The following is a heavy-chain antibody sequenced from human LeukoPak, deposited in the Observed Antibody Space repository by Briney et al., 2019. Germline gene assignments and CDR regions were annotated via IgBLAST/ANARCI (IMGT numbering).Heavy chain of an antibody. CDR2: INPNSGGT. J-gene: IGHJ4*02. D-gene: IGHD3-22*01. Sequence: ASVKVSCKASGYTFTGYYMHWVRQAPGQGLEWMGWINPNSGGTNYAQKFQGRVTMTRDTSISTAYMELSRLGSDDTAVYYCAREYYYDSSGYYGLGFDYWGQGTLVTVSS. CDR3: AREYYYDSSGYYGLGFDY. CDR1: GYTFTGYY. V-gene: IGHV1-2*02.